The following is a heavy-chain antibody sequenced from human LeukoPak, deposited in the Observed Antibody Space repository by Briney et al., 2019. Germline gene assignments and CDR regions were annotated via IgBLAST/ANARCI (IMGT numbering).Heavy chain of an antibody. Sequence: QPGGSLRLSCAASGFTFSSYWMSWVRQAPGKGLEWVANIKQDGSEKYYVDSVKGRFTISRDNAKNSLYLQMSSLRAEDTAVYYCARDRHYYDSSGEDFDYWGQGTLVTVSS. J-gene: IGHJ4*02. V-gene: IGHV3-7*03. D-gene: IGHD3-22*01. CDR1: GFTFSSYW. CDR2: IKQDGSEK. CDR3: ARDRHYYDSSGEDFDY.